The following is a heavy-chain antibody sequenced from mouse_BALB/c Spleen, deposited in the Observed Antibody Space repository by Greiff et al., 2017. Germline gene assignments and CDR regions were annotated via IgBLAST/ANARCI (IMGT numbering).Heavy chain of an antibody. CDR3: ARTDYGSRMDY. CDR1: GFTFSSYA. V-gene: IGHV5-6-5*01. J-gene: IGHJ4*01. Sequence: EVMLVESGGGLVKPGGSLKLSCAASGFTFSSYAMSWVRQTPEKRLEWVASISSGGSTYYPDSVKGRFTISRDNARNILYLQMSSLRSEDTAMYYCARTDYGSRMDYWGQGTSVTVSS. D-gene: IGHD1-1*01. CDR2: ISSGGST.